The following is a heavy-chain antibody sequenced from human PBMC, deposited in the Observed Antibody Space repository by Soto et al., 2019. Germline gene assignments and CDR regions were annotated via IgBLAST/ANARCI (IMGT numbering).Heavy chain of an antibody. D-gene: IGHD3-9*01. Sequence: QVQLVQSGAEVKKPGASVKVSCKASGYTFTSYAMPWVRQAPGQRLEWMGWINAGNGNTKYSQKFQGRVTITRDTAAITAFMELSSLRSEDTAVYYCAREAYDILTGYYSSAFDIWGQGTMVTVSS. V-gene: IGHV1-3*01. CDR1: GYTFTSYA. CDR2: INAGNGNT. J-gene: IGHJ3*02. CDR3: AREAYDILTGYYSSAFDI.